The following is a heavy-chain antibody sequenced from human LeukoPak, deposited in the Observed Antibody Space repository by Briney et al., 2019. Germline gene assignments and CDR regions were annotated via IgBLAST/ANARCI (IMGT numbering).Heavy chain of an antibody. CDR2: IYTSGST. V-gene: IGHV4-4*07. CDR1: GGSISSYY. Sequence: SETLSLTCTVSGGSISSYYWSWIRQPAGKGLEWIGRIYTSGSTNYNPSLKSRVTMSVDTSKNQFSLKLSSVTAADTAVYYCASAGYSSGSYYGMDVWGQGTTVTVSS. J-gene: IGHJ6*02. CDR3: ASAGYSSGSYYGMDV. D-gene: IGHD6-19*01.